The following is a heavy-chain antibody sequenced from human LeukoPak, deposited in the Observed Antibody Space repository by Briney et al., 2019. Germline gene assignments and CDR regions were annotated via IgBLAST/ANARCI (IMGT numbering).Heavy chain of an antibody. CDR1: GFTFSNFG. Sequence: GGSLRLSCAPSGFTFSNFGMHWVRKAPGRGLEWVAVIWSHGNEIHYVDSVKGRFTISRDNFRNTLYLQMNSLRAEDSAVYYCVRGSGGNGYGYWGDSWGQGTLVIVSS. CDR3: VRGSGGNGYGYWGDS. CDR2: IWSHGNEI. V-gene: IGHV3-33*01. J-gene: IGHJ4*02. D-gene: IGHD5-12*01.